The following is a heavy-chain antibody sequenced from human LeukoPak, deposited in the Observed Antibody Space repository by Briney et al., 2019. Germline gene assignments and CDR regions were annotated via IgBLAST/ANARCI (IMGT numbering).Heavy chain of an antibody. Sequence: GGSLRLSCAASGFTFSSYSMNWVRQAPGKGLEWVSYISRSSSTIYYADSVKGRFTISRDNAKNTLYLQMNSLRAEDTAVYYCASKNIVVVTASLHYRFDPWGQGTLVTVSS. CDR1: GFTFSSYS. J-gene: IGHJ5*02. D-gene: IGHD2-21*02. CDR2: ISRSSSTI. V-gene: IGHV3-48*01. CDR3: ASKNIVVVTASLHYRFDP.